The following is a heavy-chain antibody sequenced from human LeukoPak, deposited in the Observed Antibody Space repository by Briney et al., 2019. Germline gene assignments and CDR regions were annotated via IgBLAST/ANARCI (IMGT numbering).Heavy chain of an antibody. CDR3: ARSPGIAAARGY. V-gene: IGHV4-39*01. CDR2: IYYSGST. Sequence: PSETLSLTCTVSGGSISSSSYYWGWIRQPPGKGLEWIGSIYYSGSTYYNPSLKSRVTISVDTSKNQFSLKLSSVTAADTAVYYCARSPGIAAARGYWGQGTLVTVSS. D-gene: IGHD6-13*01. J-gene: IGHJ4*02. CDR1: GGSISSSSYY.